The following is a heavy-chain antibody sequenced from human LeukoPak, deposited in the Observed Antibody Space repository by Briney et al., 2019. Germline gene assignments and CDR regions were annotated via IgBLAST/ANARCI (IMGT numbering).Heavy chain of an antibody. Sequence: GGSLRLSCAASGVTFSDYYMSWIRQAPGKGLEWVSYISSSGSTIYYADSVKGRFTISRDNAKNSLYLQMNSLRAEDTAVYYCARDSAMANFDYWGQGTLVTVSS. CDR1: GVTFSDYY. J-gene: IGHJ4*02. CDR2: ISSSGSTI. CDR3: ARDSAMANFDY. D-gene: IGHD5-18*01. V-gene: IGHV3-11*01.